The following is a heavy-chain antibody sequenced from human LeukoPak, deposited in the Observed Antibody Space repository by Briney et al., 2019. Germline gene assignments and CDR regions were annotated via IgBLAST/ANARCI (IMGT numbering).Heavy chain of an antibody. CDR2: INPNSSTT. D-gene: IGHD3-10*01. V-gene: IGHV1-2*02. CDR1: GYTFTSHY. CDR3: ARNLWFGESSDAFDM. J-gene: IGHJ3*02. Sequence: ASVTLSCTASGYTFTSHYMHWVRQAPGQGLEWVGLINPNSSTTNYAQSFQGRFTIARDTSISTPYLEMNSLRPDDPAVYYCARNLWFGESSDAFDMWGQGTMVTVSS.